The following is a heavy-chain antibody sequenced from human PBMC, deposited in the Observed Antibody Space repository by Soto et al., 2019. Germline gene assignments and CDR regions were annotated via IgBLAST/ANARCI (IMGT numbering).Heavy chain of an antibody. V-gene: IGHV3-43*01. D-gene: IGHD3-16*01. Sequence: EMQLVESGGVVVQPGGSLRLSCAASGFTFDDYTMHWVRQVPGKGLDWVSTISWDGGTTYYADSVKGRFTISRDNSKSCLDLHMNGLTTEDSAFYYCAKGGDYWYFDLWGRGTLATVSS. J-gene: IGHJ2*01. CDR2: ISWDGGTT. CDR1: GFTFDDYT. CDR3: AKGGDYWYFDL.